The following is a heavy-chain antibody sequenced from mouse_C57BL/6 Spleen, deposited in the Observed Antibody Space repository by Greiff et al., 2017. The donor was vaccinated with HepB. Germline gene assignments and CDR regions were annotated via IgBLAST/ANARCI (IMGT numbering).Heavy chain of an antibody. J-gene: IGHJ4*01. CDR2: IDPSDSYT. CDR3: ARAGDYGEGYSAMDY. D-gene: IGHD2-4*01. V-gene: IGHV1-59*01. CDR1: GYTFTSYW. Sequence: QVQLQQPGAELVRPGTSVKLSCKASGYTFTSYWMHWVKQRPGQGLEWIGVIDPSDSYTNYNQKFKGKATLTVDTSSSTAYMQLSSLTSEDSAVYYCARAGDYGEGYSAMDYWGQGTSVTVSS.